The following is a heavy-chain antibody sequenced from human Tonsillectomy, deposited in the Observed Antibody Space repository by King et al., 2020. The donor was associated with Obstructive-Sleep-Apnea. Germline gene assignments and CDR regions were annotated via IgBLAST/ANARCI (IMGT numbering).Heavy chain of an antibody. CDR2: ISPADSDI. D-gene: IGHD3-9*01. CDR1: GYTFSNYR. CDR3: AKHAGHDFLTGYYNSFDA. J-gene: IGHJ5*02. V-gene: IGHV5-51*01. Sequence: DVQLVESGAEVKKPGESLKISCKGYGYTFSNYRIGWVRQMPGNGLEYMGIISPADSDIRYRPSFEGQVTISADESINTAYLQWRSLEASDTGIYYCAKHAGHDFLTGYYNSFDAWGQGTVVTVSS.